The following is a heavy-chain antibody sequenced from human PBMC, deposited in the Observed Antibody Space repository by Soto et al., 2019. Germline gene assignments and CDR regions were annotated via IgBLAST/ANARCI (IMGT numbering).Heavy chain of an antibody. D-gene: IGHD3-10*01. V-gene: IGHV1-69*13. CDR1: GGTFSSYA. CDR3: ARDHHQGSGSYYAFDI. CDR2: IIPIFGTA. Sequence: ASVKVSCKASGGTFSSYAISWVRQAPGQGLEWMGGIIPIFGTANYAQKFQGRVTITADESTSTAYMELSSLRSEDTAVYYCARDHHQGSGSYYAFDIWGQGTM. J-gene: IGHJ3*02.